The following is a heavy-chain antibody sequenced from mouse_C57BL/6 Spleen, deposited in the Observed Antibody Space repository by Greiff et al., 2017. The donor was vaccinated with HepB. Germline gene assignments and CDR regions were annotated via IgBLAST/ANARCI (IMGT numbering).Heavy chain of an antibody. V-gene: IGHV5-6*02. J-gene: IGHJ4*01. D-gene: IGHD1-1*01. CDR2: ISSGGSYT. CDR1: GFTFSSYG. CDR3: ARRGTTVVAKNYAMDY. Sequence: EVKLVESGGDLVKPGGSLKLSCAASGFTFSSYGMSWVRQTPDKRLEWVATISSGGSYTYYPDSVKGRFTISRDNAKNTLYLQMSSLKSEDTAMYYCARRGTTVVAKNYAMDYWGQGTSVTVSS.